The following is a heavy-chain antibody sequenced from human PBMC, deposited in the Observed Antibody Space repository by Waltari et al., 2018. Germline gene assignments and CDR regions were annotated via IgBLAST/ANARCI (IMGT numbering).Heavy chain of an antibody. CDR3: GRDVYGDYVGGGGGAFDI. CDR1: GFTLSTYS. V-gene: IGHV3-21*01. CDR2: ISSSSYI. J-gene: IGHJ3*02. Sequence: EVQLVESGGGMVKPGGSLRLSCAASGFTLSTYSINWVRQAPGKGLEWVSSISSSSYIYYADSVKGRFTISRDNAKNSLYLQMNSLRAEDTAVYHCGRDVYGDYVGGGGGAFDIWGQGTMVTVSS. D-gene: IGHD4-17*01.